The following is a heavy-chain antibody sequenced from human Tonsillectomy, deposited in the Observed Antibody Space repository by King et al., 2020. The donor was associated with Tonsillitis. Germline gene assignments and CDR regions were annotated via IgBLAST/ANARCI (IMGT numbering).Heavy chain of an antibody. CDR1: GYTFSDYY. V-gene: IGHV1-2*02. J-gene: IGHJ4*02. Sequence: QLVQSPPEVKKPGASVKVSCKASGYTFSDYYIHWVRQDPGQGLEWMGWINPNTGDTNYGQKFQGRVTMTRDTSINTAYMELSRLTSDDTAVYYCARDLLEAVAVYFFADWGQGTLVTVSS. CDR2: INPNTGDT. D-gene: IGHD6-19*01. CDR3: ARDLLEAVAVYFFAD.